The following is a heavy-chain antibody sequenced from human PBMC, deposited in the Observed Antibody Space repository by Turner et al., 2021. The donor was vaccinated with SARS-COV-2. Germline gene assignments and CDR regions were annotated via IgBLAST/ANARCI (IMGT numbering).Heavy chain of an antibody. D-gene: IGHD3-16*01. CDR2: INQDGSRI. J-gene: IGHJ4*02. Sequence: EVQLVESGGGLVQPGGSLRLSCAAAAFTFSRYWMHWVRQHRGKGLVRVSRINQDGSRIDYADSVKSRFTSSRDNAKNTLYLQMNRVRAEDTAFYYCAGDMTWPSDYWGQGTLVTVSS. CDR3: AGDMTWPSDY. CDR1: AFTFSRYW. V-gene: IGHV3-74*01.